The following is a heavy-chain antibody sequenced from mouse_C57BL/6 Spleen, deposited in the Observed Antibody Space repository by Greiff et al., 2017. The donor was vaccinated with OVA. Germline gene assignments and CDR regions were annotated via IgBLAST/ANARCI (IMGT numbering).Heavy chain of an antibody. CDR3: ARSYGSSPYCFDY. Sequence: QVPLQQSGAELVRPGTSVKVSCKASGYAFTNYLIEWVKQRPGQGLEWIGVINPGSGGTNYNEKFKGKATLTADKSSSTAYMQLSDLTSEDSAVYFCARSYGSSPYCFDYWGQSTTLTVSS. J-gene: IGHJ2*01. CDR2: INPGSGGT. V-gene: IGHV1-54*01. D-gene: IGHD1-1*01. CDR1: GYAFTNYL.